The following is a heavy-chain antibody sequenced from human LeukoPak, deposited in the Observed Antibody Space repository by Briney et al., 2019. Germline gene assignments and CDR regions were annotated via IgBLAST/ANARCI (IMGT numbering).Heavy chain of an antibody. J-gene: IGHJ3*02. Sequence: PSETLSLTCTVSGGSISSGSYYWSWIRQPAGKGLEWIGRIYTSGSTNYNPSLKSRVTISVDTSKNQFSLKLSSVTAADTAVYYCATAGEGVGYVAFDIWGQGTMVTVSS. V-gene: IGHV4-61*02. CDR2: IYTSGST. CDR3: ATAGEGVGYVAFDI. D-gene: IGHD7-27*01. CDR1: GGSISSGSYY.